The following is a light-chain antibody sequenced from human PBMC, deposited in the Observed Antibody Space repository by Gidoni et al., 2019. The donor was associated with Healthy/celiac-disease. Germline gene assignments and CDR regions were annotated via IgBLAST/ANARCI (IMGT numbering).Light chain of an antibody. Sequence: DIKMTQSPSSLSASIGDRVTITCQASQDISNYLNWYQQKPGKAPKLLYYDASKLETGVPSSCSGSGSGTDFTFTISDLQPEEMSTYYWQQYDNLLTFGGGTKVEIK. J-gene: IGKJ4*01. CDR3: QQYDNLLT. CDR1: QDISNY. V-gene: IGKV1-33*01. CDR2: DAS.